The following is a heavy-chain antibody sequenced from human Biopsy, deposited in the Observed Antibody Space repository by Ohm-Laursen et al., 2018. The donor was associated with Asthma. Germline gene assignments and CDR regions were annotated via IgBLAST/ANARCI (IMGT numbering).Heavy chain of an antibody. J-gene: IGHJ4*02. CDR2: IAYDGSDK. CDR1: GFSFSNFG. V-gene: IGHV3-30*18. Sequence: SLRLSCTASGFSFSNFGMHWVRQAPGKGLEWVAVIAYDGSDKFYADSVKGRFSISRDNSKNTLYLQMNSLRTEDTAAYYCAKRRGYSGHDNDYWGQGTLVIVSS. CDR3: AKRRGYSGHDNDY. D-gene: IGHD5-12*01.